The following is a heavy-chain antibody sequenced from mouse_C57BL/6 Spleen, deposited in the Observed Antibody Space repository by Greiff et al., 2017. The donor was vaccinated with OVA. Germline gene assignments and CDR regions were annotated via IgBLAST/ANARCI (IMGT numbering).Heavy chain of an antibody. Sequence: VQLKESGAELVKPGASVKLSCTASGFNIKDSYMHWVKQRTEQGLEWIGRIDPEDGETKYAPKFQGKATITADPSSNTAYLQLSSLTSEDTAVYYCARGGPYDVYYGGFDYWGQGTTLTVSS. J-gene: IGHJ2*01. CDR1: GFNIKDSY. CDR2: IDPEDGET. V-gene: IGHV14-2*01. D-gene: IGHD2-3*01. CDR3: ARGGPYDVYYGGFDY.